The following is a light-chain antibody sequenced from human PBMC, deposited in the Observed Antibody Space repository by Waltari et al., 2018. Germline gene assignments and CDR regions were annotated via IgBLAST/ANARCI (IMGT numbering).Light chain of an antibody. CDR2: QTS. V-gene: IGKV1-5*03. Sequence: DIQMTQSPSTLSASVGDTVTITCRASQSTSSWLAWFQQKPGKVPQLLVYQTSTLESGVPSRFSGSGSGTEFTLTISSLQPDDFATYYCQQNNSYSPTWTFGQGTKVEIK. J-gene: IGKJ1*01. CDR1: QSTSSW. CDR3: QQNNSYSPTWT.